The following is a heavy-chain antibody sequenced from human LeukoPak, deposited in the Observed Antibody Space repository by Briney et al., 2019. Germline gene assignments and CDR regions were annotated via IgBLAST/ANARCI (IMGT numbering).Heavy chain of an antibody. J-gene: IGHJ5*02. CDR3: ARVDSYGFSFWFDP. CDR1: GGSISSYY. D-gene: IGHD5-18*01. Sequence: PSETLSLTCTVSGGSISSYYWSWIRQPPGKGLEWIGRIYTSGSTNYNPSLKSRVTMSVGTSKNQFSLKLSSVTAADTAVYYCARVDSYGFSFWFDPWGQGTLVTVSS. V-gene: IGHV4-4*07. CDR2: IYTSGST.